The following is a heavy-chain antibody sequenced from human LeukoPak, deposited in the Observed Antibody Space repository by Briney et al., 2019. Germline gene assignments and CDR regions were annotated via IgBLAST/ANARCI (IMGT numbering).Heavy chain of an antibody. V-gene: IGHV4-61*02. CDR3: AGDSSGYQANFDY. CDR2: IYISGST. J-gene: IGHJ4*02. D-gene: IGHD3-22*01. CDR1: GGSISSGSYY. Sequence: PSQTLSLTCTVSGGSISSGSYYWSWIRQPAGKGLEWIGRIYISGSTNYNPSLKSRVTISVDTSKNQFSLKLSSVTAADTAVYYCAGDSSGYQANFDYWGQGTLVTVSS.